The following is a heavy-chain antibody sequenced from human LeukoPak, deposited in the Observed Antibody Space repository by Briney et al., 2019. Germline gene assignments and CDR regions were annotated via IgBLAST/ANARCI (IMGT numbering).Heavy chain of an antibody. D-gene: IGHD1-26*01. CDR3: ARQSTRLFNTGSYYPPPAYDY. CDR1: GYTFNTYN. CDR2: ISTYNDNT. Sequence: GASVKVSCKASGYTFNTYNINWVRQAPGQGLERMGWISTYNDNTNYAQKFQGRVTMTTDTSTSTAYMELRSLRSDDTAVYYCARQSTRLFNTGSYYPPPAYDYWGQGTLVIVSS. V-gene: IGHV1-18*01. J-gene: IGHJ4*02.